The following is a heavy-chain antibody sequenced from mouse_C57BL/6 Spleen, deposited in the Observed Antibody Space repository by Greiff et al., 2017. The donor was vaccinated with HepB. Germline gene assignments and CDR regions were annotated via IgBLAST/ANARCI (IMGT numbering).Heavy chain of an antibody. CDR1: GYTFTDYY. J-gene: IGHJ2*01. Sequence: VQLQQSGPELVKPGASVKISCKASGYTFTDYYMNWVKQSHGKSLEWIGDINPNNGGTSYNQKFKGKATLTVDKSSSTAYMELRSLTSEDSAVYYCARDYGSSPPFDYWGQGTTLTVSS. CDR3: ARDYGSSPPFDY. V-gene: IGHV1-26*01. CDR2: INPNNGGT. D-gene: IGHD1-1*01.